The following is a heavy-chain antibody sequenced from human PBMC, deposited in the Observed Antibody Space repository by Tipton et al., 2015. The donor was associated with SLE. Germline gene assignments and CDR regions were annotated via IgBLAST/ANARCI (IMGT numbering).Heavy chain of an antibody. J-gene: IGHJ4*02. V-gene: IGHV5-51*01. CDR2: IYLSDSDT. D-gene: IGHD5-18*01. Sequence: QLVQSGAEVKKPGESLKISCQGSGYSFATYWIGWVRQMPGKGLEWIGIIYLSDSDTRYSPSFQGQVTISADKSSNTAYLQWSSLKAPDTGIYYCARQDLDTAMVSFDYWGQGTLVTVSS. CDR3: ARQDLDTAMVSFDY. CDR1: GYSFATYW.